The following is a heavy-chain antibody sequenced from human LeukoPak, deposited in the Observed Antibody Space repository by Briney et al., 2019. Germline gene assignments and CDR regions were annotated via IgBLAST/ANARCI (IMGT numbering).Heavy chain of an antibody. V-gene: IGHV3-21*06. CDR3: LRGDSRDF. J-gene: IGHJ4*02. D-gene: IGHD3-22*01. CDR2: INSGGSTT. Sequence: GGSLGLSCAACGFAFSTYTMNWARQAPGKGLQWVASINSGGSTTHYGDSVKGRFTISRANAQNVLYLQMNSLRADDAAVYYCLRGDSRDFWGQGTLLTVYS. CDR1: GFAFSTYT.